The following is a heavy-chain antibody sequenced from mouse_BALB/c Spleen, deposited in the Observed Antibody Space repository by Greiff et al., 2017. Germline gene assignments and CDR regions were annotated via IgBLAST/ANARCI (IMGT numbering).Heavy chain of an antibody. V-gene: IGHV5-6*01. CDR1: GFTFSSYG. J-gene: IGHJ4*01. CDR2: ISSGGSYT. CDR3: ARHEGDAMDY. Sequence: SGGDLVKPGGSLKLSCAASGFTFSSYGMSWVRQTPDKRLEWVATISSGGSYTYYPDSVKGRFTISRDNAKNTLYLQMSSLKSEDTAMYYCARHEGDAMDYWGQGTSVTVSS.